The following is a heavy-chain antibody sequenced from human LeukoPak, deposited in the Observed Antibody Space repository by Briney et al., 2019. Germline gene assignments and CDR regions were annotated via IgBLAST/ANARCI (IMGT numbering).Heavy chain of an antibody. J-gene: IGHJ6*02. Sequence: GASVKVSCKASGGTFSSYAISWVRQAPGQGLEWMGGIIPIFGTANYAQKFQGRVTITADESTSTAYMELSSLRSEDTAVYYCARDQGPDSNSDVWADYYYGMDVWGQGTTVTVSS. CDR3: ARDQGPDSNSDVWADYYYGMDV. D-gene: IGHD4-11*01. V-gene: IGHV1-69*13. CDR2: IIPIFGTA. CDR1: GGTFSSYA.